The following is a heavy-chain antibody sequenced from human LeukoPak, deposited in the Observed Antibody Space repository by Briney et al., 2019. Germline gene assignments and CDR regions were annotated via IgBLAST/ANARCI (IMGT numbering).Heavy chain of an antibody. V-gene: IGHV1-2*02. CDR3: ARAGLPIYYYYMDV. CDR2: INPNSGGT. J-gene: IGHJ6*03. CDR1: GYTFSGYY. D-gene: IGHD5-18*01. Sequence: GASVKVSCKASGYTFSGYYINWVRQAPGQGLEWMGWINPNSGGTNYAQRFQGRVTMTRDTSINTAYMELSGLRSNDTAVYYCARAGLPIYYYYMDVWGKGTTVTVSS.